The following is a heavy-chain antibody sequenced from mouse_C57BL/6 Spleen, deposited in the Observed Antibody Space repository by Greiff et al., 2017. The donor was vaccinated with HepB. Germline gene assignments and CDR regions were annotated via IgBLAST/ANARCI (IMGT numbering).Heavy chain of an antibody. CDR1: GYTFTSYW. V-gene: IGHV1-64*01. D-gene: IGHD1-1*01. J-gene: IGHJ2*01. CDR2: IHPNSGST. CDR3: ARSTVVATRPFDY. Sequence: QVQLKQPGAELVKPGASVKLSCKASGYTFTSYWMHWVKQRPGQGLEWIGMIHPNSGSTNYNEKFKSKATLTVDKSSSTAYMQLSSLTSEDSAVYYCARSTVVATRPFDYWGQGTTLTVSS.